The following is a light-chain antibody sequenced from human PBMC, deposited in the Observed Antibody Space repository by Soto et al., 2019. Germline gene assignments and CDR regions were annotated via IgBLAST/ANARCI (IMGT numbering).Light chain of an antibody. Sequence: EVMMTQFPATLSVSPGGRATLSCRASQSVWSNLAWYQQKPGQAPRLLIYGASTRATGVPAKFSGSGSGTEFTLTISSLQTEYFGVYYCQQYDNRSPLTFGGGTKVEI. CDR1: QSVWSN. V-gene: IGKV3-15*01. CDR3: QQYDNRSPLT. J-gene: IGKJ4*01. CDR2: GAS.